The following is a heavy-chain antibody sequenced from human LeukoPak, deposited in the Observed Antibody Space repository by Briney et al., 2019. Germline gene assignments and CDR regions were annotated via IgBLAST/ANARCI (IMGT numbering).Heavy chain of an antibody. CDR1: GFTFSSYA. CDR2: ISGSGGST. D-gene: IGHD2-2*01. J-gene: IGHJ4*02. V-gene: IGHV3-23*01. Sequence: GGSLRLSCAASGFTFSSYAMSWVRQAPGKGLEWVSAISGSGGSTYYADSVKGRFTISRDNSMNTLYLQMNSLRAEDTAVYYCANLLQYCSSTSCPYFDYWGQGTLVTVSS. CDR3: ANLLQYCSSTSCPYFDY.